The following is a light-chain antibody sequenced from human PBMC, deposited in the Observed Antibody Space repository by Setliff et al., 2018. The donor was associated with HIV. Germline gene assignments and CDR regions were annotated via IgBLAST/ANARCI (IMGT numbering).Light chain of an antibody. CDR3: SSYTSSSTLNYV. CDR1: SSDIGGYNY. V-gene: IGLV2-14*01. CDR2: EVS. Sequence: QSVLAQPASVSGSPGQSITISCTGTSSDIGGYNYVSWYQRHPGKAPKLMIYEVSHRPSGVSNRFSGSKSGNTASLTISGLQAEDEADYYCSSYTSSSTLNYVFGTGTKVTVL. J-gene: IGLJ1*01.